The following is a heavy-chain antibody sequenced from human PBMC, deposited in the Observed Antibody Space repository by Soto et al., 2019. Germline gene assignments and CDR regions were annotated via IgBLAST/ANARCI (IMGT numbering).Heavy chain of an antibody. CDR2: INPNSGGT. CDR3: ARGLRRVAVAGTQNWFDP. D-gene: IGHD6-19*01. J-gene: IGHJ5*02. CDR1: GYTFTGYY. V-gene: IGHV1-2*02. Sequence: ASVKVSCKASGYTFTGYYMHWVRQAPGQGLEWMGWINPNSGGTNYAQKFQGRVTMTRDTSISTAYMELSRLRSDDTAVYYCARGLRRVAVAGTQNWFDPWGTGTLVTFSS.